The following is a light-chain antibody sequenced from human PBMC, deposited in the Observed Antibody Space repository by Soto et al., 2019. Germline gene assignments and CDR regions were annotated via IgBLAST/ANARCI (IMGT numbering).Light chain of an antibody. V-gene: IGKV1-5*01. CDR3: QQYNSYHT. J-gene: IGKJ2*01. CDR1: QRISSW. CDR2: DAS. Sequence: DIPMTQSPSTLSASVGDRVTITCRASQRISSWLAWYQQKPGKAPKFLIYDASSLESGVPSRFSGSGSGTEFTLTISSLQPDDFATYYCQQYNSYHTFGQGTKLEIK.